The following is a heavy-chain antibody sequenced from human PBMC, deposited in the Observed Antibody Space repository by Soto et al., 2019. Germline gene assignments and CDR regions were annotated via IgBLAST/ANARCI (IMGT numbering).Heavy chain of an antibody. CDR1: GITFNPNA. Sequence: EVQLLESGGGLIHLGGSLRLACVASGITFNPNAMIWVRQAPGKGLEWVSAIDGDGGDTFFADFVKGRFTMSRDNSKNTVYLHMRSLTAEDTALYYCARGRLAVGSDWFDSWGPGTLVTASS. J-gene: IGHJ5*01. V-gene: IGHV3-23*01. CDR2: IDGDGGDT. CDR3: ARGRLAVGSDWFDS. D-gene: IGHD1-26*01.